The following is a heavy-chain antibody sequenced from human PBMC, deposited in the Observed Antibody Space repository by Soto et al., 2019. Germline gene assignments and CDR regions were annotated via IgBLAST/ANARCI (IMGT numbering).Heavy chain of an antibody. CDR1: GFTFSDYY. CDR2: ISSSGSTI. J-gene: IGHJ6*03. D-gene: IGHD5-18*01. V-gene: IGHV3-11*01. Sequence: GGSLRLSCAASGFTFSDYYMSWIRQAPGKGLEWVSYISSSGSTIYYADSVKGRFTISRDNAKNSLYLQMNSLRAEDTAVYYCAGPTWIQFGGSWADYMDVWGKGTMVTVSS. CDR3: AGPTWIQFGGSWADYMDV.